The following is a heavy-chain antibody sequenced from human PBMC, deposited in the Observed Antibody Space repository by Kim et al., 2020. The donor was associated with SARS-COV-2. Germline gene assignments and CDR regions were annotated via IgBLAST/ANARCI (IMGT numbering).Heavy chain of an antibody. J-gene: IGHJ6*02. V-gene: IGHV3-23*01. D-gene: IGHD2-21*01. CDR3: DKGLQAPADWVGMGV. Sequence: GGSLRLSCEGSGFDFDTFAITWVRQAPGKGLEWVSRITAHNVVMYYASSVKGRFTASRDSSKDYLQMEGLRGEDTDIYYCDKGLQAPADWVGMGVWGQG. CDR2: ITAHNVVM. CDR1: GFDFDTFA.